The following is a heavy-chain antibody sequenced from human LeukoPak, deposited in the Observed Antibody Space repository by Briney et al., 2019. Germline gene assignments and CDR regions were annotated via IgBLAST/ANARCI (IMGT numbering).Heavy chain of an antibody. CDR2: IYTSGST. Sequence: SETLSLTCAVYGGSFSGYYWSWIRQPPGKGLEWIGRIYTSGSTNYNPSLKSRVTMSVDTSKNQFSLKLSSVTAADTAVYYCARVTGYYFDYWGQGTLVTVSS. D-gene: IGHD3-10*01. CDR3: ARVTGYYFDY. J-gene: IGHJ4*02. CDR1: GGSFSGYY. V-gene: IGHV4-59*10.